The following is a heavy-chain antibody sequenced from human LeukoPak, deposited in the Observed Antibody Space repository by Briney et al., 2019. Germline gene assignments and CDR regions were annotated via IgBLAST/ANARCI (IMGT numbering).Heavy chain of an antibody. CDR3: ARGIHEGRSSGWELFDY. V-gene: IGHV6-1*01. Sequence: SQTLSLTCAISGDSVSSNSAAWNWIRQSPSRGLEWLGRTYYRSKWYNDYAVSVKSRITINPDTSKNQFSLQLNSVTPEDTAVYYCARGIHEGRSSGWELFDYWGQGTLVTVSS. CDR2: TYYRSKWYN. D-gene: IGHD6-19*01. J-gene: IGHJ4*02. CDR1: GDSVSSNSAA.